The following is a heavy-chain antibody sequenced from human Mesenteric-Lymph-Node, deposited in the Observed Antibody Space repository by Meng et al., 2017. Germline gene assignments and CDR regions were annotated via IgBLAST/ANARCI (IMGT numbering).Heavy chain of an antibody. CDR3: AREGEAVAGFSSYNWFDP. J-gene: IGHJ5*02. CDR1: GYTFTSYD. CDR2: MNPNSGNT. V-gene: IGHV1-8*03. Sequence: ASVKVSCKASGYTFTSYDINWVRQATGQGLEWMGWMNPNSGNTGYAQKFQGRVTITRNTSISTAYMELSSLRSEDTAVYYCAREGEAVAGFSSYNWFDPWGQGTLVTVSS. D-gene: IGHD6-19*01.